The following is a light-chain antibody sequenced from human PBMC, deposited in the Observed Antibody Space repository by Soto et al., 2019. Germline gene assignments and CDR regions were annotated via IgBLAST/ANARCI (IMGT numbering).Light chain of an antibody. CDR3: QQSFRTPET. V-gene: IGKV1-39*01. CDR1: EFIHSF. CDR2: GAS. Sequence: DIQMSQSPFSLSASVGDRVSTTCRASEFIHSFLNWYQQKPGKAPNLLVYGASRLHSGVPSRFSGSGSGTEFTLTISSLQVEDFATYYCQQSFRTPETFGQGTKVEI. J-gene: IGKJ1*01.